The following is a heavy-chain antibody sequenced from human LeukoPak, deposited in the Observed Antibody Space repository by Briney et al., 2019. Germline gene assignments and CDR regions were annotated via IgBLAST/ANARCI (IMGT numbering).Heavy chain of an antibody. V-gene: IGHV3-33*01. CDR2: IWYDGSNK. CDR3: ARVLGYCSSTSCYLSDGMDV. Sequence: GRSVNLFCAVSGFTLSSYDILWVRQAPGEGLVCVVDIWYDGSNKYYADYVKGRFTISRDNSKNTLNLQTNSLRAEDTAMYYSARVLGYCSSTSCYLSDGMDVWGQGTTVTVSS. D-gene: IGHD2-2*01. CDR1: GFTLSSYD. J-gene: IGHJ6*02.